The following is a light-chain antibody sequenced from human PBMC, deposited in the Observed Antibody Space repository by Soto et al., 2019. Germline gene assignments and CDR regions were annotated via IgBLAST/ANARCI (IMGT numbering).Light chain of an antibody. CDR3: QQHDNWPRT. V-gene: IGKV3-11*01. Sequence: IVLTQSPATLSLSPGERATLSCRASQSVSRYLAWYQQKPGQAPRLLIYDASNRATGIPARFSGSGSGTEFTLTISSLQSEDSAVYYCQQHDNWPRTFGQGTKVDIK. CDR1: QSVSRY. J-gene: IGKJ1*01. CDR2: DAS.